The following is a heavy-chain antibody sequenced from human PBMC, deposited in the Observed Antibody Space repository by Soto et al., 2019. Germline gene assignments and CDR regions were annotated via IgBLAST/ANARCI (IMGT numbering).Heavy chain of an antibody. J-gene: IGHJ4*02. D-gene: IGHD6-6*01. CDR1: GFTLSSYE. CDR3: ASGGYSSSAPFDY. V-gene: IGHV3-30*03. CDR2: ISNDGSSQ. Sequence: GGSLRLSCAASGFTLSSYEMHWVRQAPGKGLEWVAVISNDGSSQYYADSVKGRFTISRDNSKNTLYLQMNSLSTEDTAVYYCASGGYSSSAPFDYWGQGTLVTVSS.